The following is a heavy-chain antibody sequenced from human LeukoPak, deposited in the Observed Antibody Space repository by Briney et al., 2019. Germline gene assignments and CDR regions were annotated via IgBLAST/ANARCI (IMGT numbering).Heavy chain of an antibody. V-gene: IGHV4-39*01. CDR1: GVSISSDDYF. J-gene: IGHJ3*02. CDR3: ARHIPKVGTYYVYAFDI. Sequence: SETLSLTCTVSGVSISSDDYFWGWIRQPPGKGLEWIGEINHSGRANYNPSLKSRVTISVDPSNNQFSLKLSSVTAADTAVYYCARHIPKVGTYYVYAFDIWGQGTMVTVSS. CDR2: INHSGRA. D-gene: IGHD2/OR15-2a*01.